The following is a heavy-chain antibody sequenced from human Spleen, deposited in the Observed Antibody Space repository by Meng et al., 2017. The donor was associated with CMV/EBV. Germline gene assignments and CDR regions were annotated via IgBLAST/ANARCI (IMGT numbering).Heavy chain of an antibody. Sequence: QWKLQESGPGLGKPSQTLSLTCTVSGGSISSGDYYWSWIRQPPGKGLEWIGYIYYSGSTYYNPSLKSRVTISVDTSKNQFSLKLSSVTAADTAVYYCARAVGVLWFGELTYFDYWGQGTLVTVSS. J-gene: IGHJ4*02. CDR1: GGSISSGDYY. CDR2: IYYSGST. V-gene: IGHV4-30-4*08. D-gene: IGHD3-10*01. CDR3: ARAVGVLWFGELTYFDY.